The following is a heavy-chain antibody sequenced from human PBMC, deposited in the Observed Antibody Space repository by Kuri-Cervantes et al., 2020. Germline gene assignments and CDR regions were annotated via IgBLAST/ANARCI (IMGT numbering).Heavy chain of an antibody. CDR1: GGSISSGGYY. D-gene: IGHD2-15*01. CDR2: IYYSGST. CDR3: AREKPATATPLIDY. J-gene: IGHJ4*02. V-gene: IGHV4-31*03. Sequence: LRLSCTVSGGSISSGGYYWSWIRQHPGKGLEWIGYIYYSGSTYYNPSLKSRVTISVDTSKNQFSLKLSSVTAADTAVYYCAREKPATATPLIDYWGQGTLVTVSS.